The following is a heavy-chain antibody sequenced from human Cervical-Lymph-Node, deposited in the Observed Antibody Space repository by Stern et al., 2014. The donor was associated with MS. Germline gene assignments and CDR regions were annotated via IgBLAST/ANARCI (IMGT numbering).Heavy chain of an antibody. D-gene: IGHD3-22*01. CDR1: GFSLSTSRVG. V-gene: IGHV2-5*02. CDR3: VHTYYYDSIGYLAFDY. J-gene: IGHJ4*02. Sequence: QVTLKESGPTLVKPTQTLTLTCTFSGFSLSTSRVGVGWIRQPPGKALEWLALIYWDDDKRYRPSMKSRLTITKDTSKNQVVLTMANMDPVDTATYYCVHTYYYDSIGYLAFDYWGQGTLVTVSS. CDR2: IYWDDDK.